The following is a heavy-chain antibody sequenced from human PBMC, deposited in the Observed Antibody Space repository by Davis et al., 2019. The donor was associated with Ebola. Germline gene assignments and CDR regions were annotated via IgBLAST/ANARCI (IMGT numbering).Heavy chain of an antibody. J-gene: IGHJ2*01. CDR1: GFTFDDYA. CDR3: AKAYGDYPVWYFDL. D-gene: IGHD4-17*01. V-gene: IGHV3-43D*03. Sequence: GGSLRLSCAASGFTFDDYAMHWVRQAPGKGLECVSVINWDGGTTHYADSVKGRFTISRDNSKNTLYLRMNSLRADDTAVYYCAKAYGDYPVWYFDLWGRGALVTVSS. CDR2: INWDGGTT.